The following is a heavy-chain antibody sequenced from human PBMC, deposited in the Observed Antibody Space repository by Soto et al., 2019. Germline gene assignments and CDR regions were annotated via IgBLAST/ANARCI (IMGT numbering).Heavy chain of an antibody. D-gene: IGHD6-6*01. J-gene: IGHJ4*02. CDR3: ARDSNSSSSPFDY. Sequence: SVKVSCKDFGEAFTGYYMHWVQQAHGQGLGCMGWINPNSGGTNYAQKFQGRVTMTRDTSISTAYMELSRLRSDDTAVYYCARDSNSSSSPFDYWGQGTLVTVSS. CDR2: INPNSGGT. V-gene: IGHV1-2*02. CDR1: GEAFTGYY.